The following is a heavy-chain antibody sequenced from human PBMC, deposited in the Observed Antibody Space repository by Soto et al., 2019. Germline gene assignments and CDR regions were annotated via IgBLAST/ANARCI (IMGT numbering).Heavy chain of an antibody. D-gene: IGHD3-10*01. V-gene: IGHV4-39*01. Sequence: QLQLQESGPGLVKPSETLSLTCTVSGGSITSSSYYWAWIRQPPGKGVECIASIYYSGGTYYNSSLMTQVTISVDTSKNRSSLNMRSVTAADTALYFSANCPDWGSGTTWGQGTRVIVSS. CDR3: ANCPDWGSGTT. J-gene: IGHJ5*02. CDR2: IYYSGGT. CDR1: GGSITSSSYY.